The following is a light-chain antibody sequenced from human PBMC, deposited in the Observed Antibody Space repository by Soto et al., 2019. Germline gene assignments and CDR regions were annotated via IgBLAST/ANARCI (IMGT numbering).Light chain of an antibody. J-gene: IGKJ1*01. CDR2: GAS. Sequence: EIVLTQSPGTLSLSPGETATLSCRASQSVYNNFVAWYQQKPGQAPRLLIYGASSRATGIPDRFSGSGSGADFTLTVRRLEPEDFAVYHCQQYGRSPWTSGQGTKVEIK. CDR3: QQYGRSPWT. V-gene: IGKV3-20*01. CDR1: QSVYNNF.